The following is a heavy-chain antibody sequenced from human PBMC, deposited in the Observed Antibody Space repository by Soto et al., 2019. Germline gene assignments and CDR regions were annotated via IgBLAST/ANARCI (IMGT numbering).Heavy chain of an antibody. D-gene: IGHD3-16*02. V-gene: IGHV4-59*01. J-gene: IGHJ5*02. CDR1: GGSLSSYY. Sequence: PSDTLSLTCTVSGGSLSSYYWSWIRQPPGKGLEWIGYIYYSGSTNYNPSLKSRVTISVDTSKNQFSLKLSSVTAADTAVYYCARALTRSMTRSFWFDPWGQGTLVTVSS. CDR3: ARALTRSMTRSFWFDP. CDR2: IYYSGST.